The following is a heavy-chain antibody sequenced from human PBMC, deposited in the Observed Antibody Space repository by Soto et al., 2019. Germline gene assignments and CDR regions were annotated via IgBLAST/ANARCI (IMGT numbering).Heavy chain of an antibody. Sequence: GGSLRLSCAASGFTFSSSAMSWVRQVPGKGLEWVSSISGSGGSTWFSDSVKGRFTISRDNSKNTLYLQMDRLRAEDTAVYYCAKDGDDSRPPDAFDIWGQGTMVTVSS. V-gene: IGHV3-23*01. J-gene: IGHJ3*02. CDR1: GFTFSSSA. CDR2: ISGSGGST. CDR3: AKDGDDSRPPDAFDI. D-gene: IGHD7-27*01.